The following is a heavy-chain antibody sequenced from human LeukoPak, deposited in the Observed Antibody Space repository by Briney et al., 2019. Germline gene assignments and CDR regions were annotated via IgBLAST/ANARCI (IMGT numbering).Heavy chain of an antibody. CDR3: AHRSRYFGEYDY. J-gene: IGHJ4*02. V-gene: IGHV2-5*02. D-gene: IGHD3-16*01. Sequence: SGPTLVNPTQTLTLTCTFSGFSLSTRGVGVGWIRQPPGKALEWLSLIYWDDDKRYSPSLRSRLTITKDTSKNQEVLTMTNMDPVDTATYYCAHRSRYFGEYDYWGQGTLVTVSS. CDR2: IYWDDDK. CDR1: GFSLSTRGVG.